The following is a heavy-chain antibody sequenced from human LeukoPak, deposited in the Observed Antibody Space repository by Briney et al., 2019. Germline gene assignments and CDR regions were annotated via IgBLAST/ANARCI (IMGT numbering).Heavy chain of an antibody. Sequence: GGSLRLSCAASGFTVSSNYMSWVRQAPGKGLEWVSVIYSGGSTYYADSVKGRFTISRDNSKNTLYLQMNSLRAEDTAVYYCAKDPEWLALDYWGQGTLVTVSS. CDR2: IYSGGST. D-gene: IGHD6-19*01. CDR3: AKDPEWLALDY. V-gene: IGHV3-53*01. CDR1: GFTVSSNY. J-gene: IGHJ4*02.